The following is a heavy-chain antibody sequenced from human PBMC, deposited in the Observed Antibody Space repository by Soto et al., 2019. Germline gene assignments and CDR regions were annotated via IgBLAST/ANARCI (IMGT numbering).Heavy chain of an antibody. CDR1: GYTFTSYA. Sequence: ASVKVSCKASGYTFTSYAMHWVRQAPGQRLEWMGWINAGNGNTKYSRKFQGRVTITRDTSASTAYMELSSLRSEDTAVYYCARDRYPRYYGMDVWGQGTTVTVSS. CDR2: INAGNGNT. V-gene: IGHV1-3*01. J-gene: IGHJ6*02. CDR3: ARDRYPRYYGMDV. D-gene: IGHD1-20*01.